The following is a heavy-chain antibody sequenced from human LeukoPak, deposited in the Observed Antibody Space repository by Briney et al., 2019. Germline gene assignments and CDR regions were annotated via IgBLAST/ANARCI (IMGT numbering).Heavy chain of an antibody. CDR1: GYTFTSYY. CDR2: INSSGGST. Sequence: GASVKVSCKASGYTFTSYYMHWVRQAPGQGLEWMGIINSSGGSTTYAQRFRGRVTMTRDTSTSTVYMELSSLRSEDTAVYYCANSVGATDSNFDYWGQGTLVTVSS. CDR3: ANSVGATDSNFDY. V-gene: IGHV1-46*01. J-gene: IGHJ4*02. D-gene: IGHD1-26*01.